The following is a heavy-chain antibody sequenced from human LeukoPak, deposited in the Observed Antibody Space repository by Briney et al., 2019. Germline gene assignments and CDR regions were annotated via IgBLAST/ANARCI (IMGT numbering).Heavy chain of an antibody. Sequence: ASVKVSCKASGYTFTGYYMHWVRQAPGQGLEWMGWVNPNSGGTRYAQRFQDRVTMTRDTSITTAYMELSRLRSDDTAAYFCARGRLEAAATDDYWGQGTLVTVSS. CDR3: ARGRLEAAATDDY. V-gene: IGHV1-2*02. D-gene: IGHD6-13*01. CDR2: VNPNSGGT. J-gene: IGHJ4*02. CDR1: GYTFTGYY.